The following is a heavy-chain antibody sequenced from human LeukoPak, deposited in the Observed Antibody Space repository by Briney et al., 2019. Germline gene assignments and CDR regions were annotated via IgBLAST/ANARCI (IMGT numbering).Heavy chain of an antibody. D-gene: IGHD2-2*01. V-gene: IGHV3-23*01. CDR3: AHGTMYQLDY. J-gene: IGHJ4*02. CDR1: GFSFSSDG. CDR2: ILGLGGAGRT. Sequence: GGSLRLSCSASGFSFSSDGMSWVRQAPGKGLEWVSGILGLGGAGRTYYADSVKGRFTISRDNSKNTLYLQTNSLRAEDTAVYYCAHGTMYQLDYWGQGTLVTVSS.